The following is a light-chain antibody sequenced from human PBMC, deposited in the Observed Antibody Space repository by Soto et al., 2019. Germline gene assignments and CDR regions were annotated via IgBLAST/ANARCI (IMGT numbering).Light chain of an antibody. J-gene: IGKJ1*01. V-gene: IGKV3-15*01. CDR3: QQYDNWPQT. Sequence: DIVMTQSPATLSVSPVDRATLSCRASQSISSDLAWYQHKPGQAPRLLIYGASTRATGIPARFSGRGSGTEFTLTISSLQSVDFAVYYCQQYDNWPQTFGQGTKVDIK. CDR2: GAS. CDR1: QSISSD.